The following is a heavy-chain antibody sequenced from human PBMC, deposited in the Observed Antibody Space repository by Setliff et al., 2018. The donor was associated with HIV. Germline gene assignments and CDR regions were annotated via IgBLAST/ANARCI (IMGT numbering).Heavy chain of an antibody. CDR3: ARVPYNFWSGYPLDY. J-gene: IGHJ4*02. CDR1: GYTFTTYG. CDR2: ISTYSDET. V-gene: IGHV1-18*01. Sequence: ASVKVSCKPSGYTFTTYGLSWVRQAPGQGLEWMGWISTYSDETSSSQNLQGRLTMTTDTSTGTAYMELRSLRSDDTAVYYCARVPYNFWSGYPLDYWGQGTLVTVSS. D-gene: IGHD3-3*01.